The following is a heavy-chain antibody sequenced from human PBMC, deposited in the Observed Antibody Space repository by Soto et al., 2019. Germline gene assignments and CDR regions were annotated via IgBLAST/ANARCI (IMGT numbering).Heavy chain of an antibody. CDR3: AQDLDRSSSSRNWFDP. V-gene: IGHV3-23*01. D-gene: IGHD6-6*01. J-gene: IGHJ5*02. Sequence: EVQLLESGGGLVQPGGSLRLSCAASGFSLSSYAMSWVRQAPGKGLEWVSGISGSGGSTYYADSVKGRFTISRDTSKNTLSLQMNSLRAEDTAVYYCAQDLDRSSSSRNWFDPWGQGTLVTVSS. CDR1: GFSLSSYA. CDR2: ISGSGGST.